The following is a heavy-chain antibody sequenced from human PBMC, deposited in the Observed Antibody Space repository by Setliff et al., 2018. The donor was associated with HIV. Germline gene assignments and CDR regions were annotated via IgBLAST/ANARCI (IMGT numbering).Heavy chain of an antibody. Sequence: SETLSLTCAVYGGSFSGYYWSWIRQPPGMGLERIGEINHSGSTNYNPSLKSRVTISVDKSKNQFSLKLSSVTAADTAVYYCARGGLRLRKSTAPGYFDYWGQGTLVTVSS. D-gene: IGHD1-1*01. CDR3: ARGGLRLRKSTAPGYFDY. CDR1: GGSFSGYY. CDR2: INHSGST. J-gene: IGHJ4*02. V-gene: IGHV4-34*01.